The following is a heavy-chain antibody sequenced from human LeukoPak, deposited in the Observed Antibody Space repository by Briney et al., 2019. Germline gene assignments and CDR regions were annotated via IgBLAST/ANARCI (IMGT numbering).Heavy chain of an antibody. CDR3: ASGWDVVVPAAFEY. CDR1: RGTFSSYA. J-gene: IGHJ4*02. Sequence: SVKVSCKASRGTFSSYAISWVRQAPGQGLEWMGGIIPIFGTANYAQKFQGRVTITADESTSTAYMELSSLRSEDTAVYYCASGWDVVVPAAFEYWGQGTLVTVSS. CDR2: IIPIFGTA. D-gene: IGHD2-2*01. V-gene: IGHV1-69*13.